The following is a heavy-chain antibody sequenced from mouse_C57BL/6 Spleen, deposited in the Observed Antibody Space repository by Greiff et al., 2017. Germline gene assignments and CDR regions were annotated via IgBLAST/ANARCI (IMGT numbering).Heavy chain of an antibody. Sequence: EVKLVESGGGLVKPGGSLKLSCAASGFTFSDYGMHWVRQAPEKGLEWVAYISSGSSTIYYADKVKGRFTISRDNAKNTLFLQMTSLRSEDTAMYYCARRYYGSSYFDYWGQGTTLTVSS. CDR1: GFTFSDYG. CDR2: ISSGSSTI. V-gene: IGHV5-17*01. J-gene: IGHJ2*01. CDR3: ARRYYGSSYFDY. D-gene: IGHD1-1*01.